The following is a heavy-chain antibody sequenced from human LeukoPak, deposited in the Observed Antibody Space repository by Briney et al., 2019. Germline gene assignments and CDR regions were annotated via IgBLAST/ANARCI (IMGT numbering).Heavy chain of an antibody. J-gene: IGHJ3*02. CDR2: ISSSSSYI. CDR1: GFTFSSYS. Sequence: PGGSLRLSCAASGFTFSSYSMNWVRQAPGKGLEWVSSISSSSSYIYYADSVKGRFTISRDNAKNSLYLQMNSLRAEDTAVYYCASLYNWNDEGDAFDIWGQGTMVTVSS. V-gene: IGHV3-21*01. D-gene: IGHD1-20*01. CDR3: ASLYNWNDEGDAFDI.